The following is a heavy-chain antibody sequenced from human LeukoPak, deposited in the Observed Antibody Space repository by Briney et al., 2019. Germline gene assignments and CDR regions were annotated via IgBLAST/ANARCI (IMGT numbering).Heavy chain of an antibody. D-gene: IGHD2-15*01. CDR1: GGSMNDYY. Sequence: PSETLSLTCTVSGGSMNDYYWSWIRQPPGKGLEWIGYMYYSGSTNYNPSLKSRVPISIDTSKNQFSLKLSSVTAADTAVYYCARDRYCIGGICYSGRFDPWGRGTLVTVSS. CDR2: MYYSGST. V-gene: IGHV4-59*01. CDR3: ARDRYCIGGICYSGRFDP. J-gene: IGHJ5*02.